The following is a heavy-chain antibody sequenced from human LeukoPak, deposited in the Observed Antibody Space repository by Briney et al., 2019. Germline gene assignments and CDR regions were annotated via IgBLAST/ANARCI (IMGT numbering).Heavy chain of an antibody. Sequence: GGSLRLSCAASGFMFSSNWMSWVRQAPGKGLEWVASIKHDGSEKYYVDPVRGRFTISRDNTMNSLYLRMSSLRAEDTAVYYCATDRGWRTSGYYLYYFEYWGQGTLVTYSS. D-gene: IGHD3-3*01. J-gene: IGHJ4*02. CDR3: ATDRGWRTSGYYLYYFEY. CDR1: GFMFSSNW. CDR2: IKHDGSEK. V-gene: IGHV3-7*01.